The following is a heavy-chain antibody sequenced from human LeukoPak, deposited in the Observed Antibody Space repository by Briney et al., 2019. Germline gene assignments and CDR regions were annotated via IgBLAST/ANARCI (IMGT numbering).Heavy chain of an antibody. Sequence: TGGSPRLSCAASGFTFSNYAMTWVRQSPGKGLEWVSGISGSGGTTHYADSAKGRFTISRDNSKNMAYLQMNDLRVEDTAVYYCAKVGLVAVTTRFDYWGQGTLVTVSS. J-gene: IGHJ4*02. CDR3: AKVGLVAVTTRFDY. D-gene: IGHD4-17*01. CDR2: ISGSGGTT. CDR1: GFTFSNYA. V-gene: IGHV3-23*01.